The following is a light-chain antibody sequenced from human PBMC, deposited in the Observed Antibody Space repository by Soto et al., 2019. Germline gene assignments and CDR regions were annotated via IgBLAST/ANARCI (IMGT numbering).Light chain of an antibody. V-gene: IGKV3-20*01. Sequence: EIVLTQSPGTLYLSPGEGASLSCRASQSVGNNFLAWYQHKPGQSPRLLIYTASTRATGTPDRFSGSGSGTDYTLTISRLEPEDFAMYYCQQSYSTPYTFGQGTKLEIK. J-gene: IGKJ2*01. CDR2: TAS. CDR1: QSVGNNF. CDR3: QQSYSTPYT.